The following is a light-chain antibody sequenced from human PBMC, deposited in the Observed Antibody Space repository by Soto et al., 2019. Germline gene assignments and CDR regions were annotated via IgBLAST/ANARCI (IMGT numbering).Light chain of an antibody. CDR2: DAS. Sequence: IVITQSPATLSLSKGERATLSCRASQSVGKYLVWYQQKPGQAPRLLIYDASNRATGIPARFSGSGSGTDFTLTISSLEPEDFAVYYCQQRGNRPPWTFGQGTKVDIK. J-gene: IGKJ1*01. CDR3: QQRGNRPPWT. V-gene: IGKV3-11*01. CDR1: QSVGKY.